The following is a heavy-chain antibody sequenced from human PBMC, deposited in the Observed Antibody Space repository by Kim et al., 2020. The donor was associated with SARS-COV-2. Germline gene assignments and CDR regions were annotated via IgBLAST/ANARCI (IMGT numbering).Heavy chain of an antibody. Sequence: CTVSGGSINTYYWSWIRQPPGKGLEWIGQIYYSGRTNYNPPLKSRVTISLDMSKTQFSLNLTSVSAADTAVYYCARQGGIGTLLRDAFDNW. CDR2: IYYSGRT. CDR3: ARQGGIGTLLRDAFDN. V-gene: IGHV4-59*08. J-gene: IGHJ3*02. D-gene: IGHD3-10*01. CDR1: GGSINTYY.